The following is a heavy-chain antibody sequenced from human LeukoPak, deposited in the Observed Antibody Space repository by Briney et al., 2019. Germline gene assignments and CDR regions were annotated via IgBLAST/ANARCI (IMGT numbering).Heavy chain of an antibody. D-gene: IGHD4-17*01. Sequence: SEALSLTCTVSGGSISSYYWSWIRQPPGKGLEWIGYIYYSGSTNYNPSLKSRVTISVDTSKNQFSLKLSSVTAADTAVYYCARESSYGDYLDYWGQGTLVTVSS. CDR1: GGSISSYY. J-gene: IGHJ4*02. CDR2: IYYSGST. CDR3: ARESSYGDYLDY. V-gene: IGHV4-59*01.